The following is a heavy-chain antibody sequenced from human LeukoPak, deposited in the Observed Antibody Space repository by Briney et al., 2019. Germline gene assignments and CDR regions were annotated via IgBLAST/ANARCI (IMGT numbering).Heavy chain of an antibody. Sequence: KPGGSLRLSCAGSGFTFSDYYMSWIRQAPGKGLEWGSYISSSSIYTNYAESLKGRVTISRDNAKRSLYLQMNSTGDEHTAVYYCAKGGILTGYYPTLPFDYWGQGTLVTVSS. D-gene: IGHD3-9*01. J-gene: IGHJ4*02. V-gene: IGHV3-11*05. CDR1: GFTFSDYY. CDR3: AKGGILTGYYPTLPFDY. CDR2: ISSSSIYT.